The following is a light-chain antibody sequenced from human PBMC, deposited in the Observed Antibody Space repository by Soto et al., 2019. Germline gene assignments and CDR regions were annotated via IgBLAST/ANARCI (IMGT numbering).Light chain of an antibody. CDR1: IIDVGAYNY. V-gene: IGLV2-14*01. Sequence: VLPHPSCVSGSHGHSITVSCPGPIIDVGAYNYVSWYQQHPGKAPKLMISEVTNRPSGVSDRFSGSKSGNTASLTISGLQAEDEADYYCSSCTSRFTFVFGTGTKV. CDR3: SSCTSRFTFV. CDR2: EVT. J-gene: IGLJ1*01.